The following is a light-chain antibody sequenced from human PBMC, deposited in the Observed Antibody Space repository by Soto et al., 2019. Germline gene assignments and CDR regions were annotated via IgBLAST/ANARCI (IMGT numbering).Light chain of an antibody. CDR1: QSFRSSY. V-gene: IGKV3-20*01. CDR2: GAS. J-gene: IGKJ4*01. Sequence: EIVLTQSPGTLSLSPGERATLSCRASQSFRSSYLAWYQQKPGQAPRLLIYGASSRATGIPDRFSGSGSGTDFTLTISRLEPEDFAVYYCQHYGSSPHTFGGGTKVEIK. CDR3: QHYGSSPHT.